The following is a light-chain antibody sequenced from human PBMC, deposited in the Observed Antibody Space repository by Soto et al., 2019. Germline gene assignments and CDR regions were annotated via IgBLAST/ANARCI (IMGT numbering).Light chain of an antibody. CDR3: QQDSSWPLT. Sequence: DIVMTQSPDSLAVSLGERATINCRASQDIRSSLAWYQQKPGQAPRLLIYGASIRATGVPATFSGSGSGTEFTLSISSLQSEHLGVYYCQQDSSWPLTFGGGTKVDI. CDR1: QDIRSS. CDR2: GAS. J-gene: IGKJ4*01. V-gene: IGKV3-15*01.